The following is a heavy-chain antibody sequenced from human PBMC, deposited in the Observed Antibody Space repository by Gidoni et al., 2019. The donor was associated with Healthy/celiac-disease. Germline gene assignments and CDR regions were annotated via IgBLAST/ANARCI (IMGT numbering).Heavy chain of an antibody. J-gene: IGHJ5*02. CDR2: ISAYNGNT. V-gene: IGHV1-18*01. CDR3: ARDRSRYYDFWSGWNWFDP. CDR1: GYTFTSYG. Sequence: QVQLVQSDAEVKKPGASVKVSCKASGYTFTSYGISWVRQAPGQGLEWMGWISAYNGNTNYAQKLQGRVTMTTDTSTSTAYMELRSLRSDDTAVYYCARDRSRYYDFWSGWNWFDPWGQGTLVTVSS. D-gene: IGHD3-3*01.